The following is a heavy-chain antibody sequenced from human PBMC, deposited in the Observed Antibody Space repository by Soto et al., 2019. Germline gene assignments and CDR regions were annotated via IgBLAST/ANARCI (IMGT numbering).Heavy chain of an antibody. D-gene: IGHD2-2*01. Sequence: PGGALRFSGPVSGFIFSDFSMNWVRQAPGKGLEWVASIGSIGGYIFYADSVKGRFTISRDNAKKSLDLQINSLRAEDTAVYYCAREKKHQSLGGRFGMDVWGQGTTVTVSS. CDR1: GFIFSDFS. CDR3: AREKKHQSLGGRFGMDV. V-gene: IGHV3-21*01. CDR2: IGSIGGYI. J-gene: IGHJ6*02.